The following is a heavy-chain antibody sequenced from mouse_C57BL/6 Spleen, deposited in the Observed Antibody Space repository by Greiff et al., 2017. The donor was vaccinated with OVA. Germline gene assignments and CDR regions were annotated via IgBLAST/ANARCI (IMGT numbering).Heavy chain of an antibody. D-gene: IGHD2-12*01. J-gene: IGHJ3*01. V-gene: IGHV1-39*01. CDR3: ANNCSSYPWFAY. CDR1: GYSFTDYN. CDR2: INPNYGTT. Sequence: EVQLQQSGPELVKPGASVKISCKASGYSFTDYNMNWVKQSNGKSLEWIGVINPNYGTTSYNQKFKGQATLTVDQSSSTAYMQLNSLTSEDSAVEYGANNCSSYPWFAYWGQGTLVTVSA.